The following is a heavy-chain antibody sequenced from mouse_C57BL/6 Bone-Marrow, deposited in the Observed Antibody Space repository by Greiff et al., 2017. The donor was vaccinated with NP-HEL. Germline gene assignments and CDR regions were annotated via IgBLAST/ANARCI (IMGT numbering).Heavy chain of an antibody. CDR3: ARDVYYPYYYAMDY. Sequence: QVQLQQPGAELVMPGASVKLSCKASGYTFTSYWMHWVKQRPGQGLEWIGEIDPSDSYTNYTQKFKGKSTLTVDKSSSTAYMQLSSLTSEDSAVYYCARDVYYPYYYAMDYWGQGTSVTVSS. CDR1: GYTFTSYW. CDR2: IDPSDSYT. V-gene: IGHV1-69*01. J-gene: IGHJ4*01. D-gene: IGHD2-3*01.